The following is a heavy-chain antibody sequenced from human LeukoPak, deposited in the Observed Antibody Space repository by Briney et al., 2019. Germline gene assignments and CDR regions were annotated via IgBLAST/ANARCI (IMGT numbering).Heavy chain of an antibody. Sequence: SETLSLTCTVSGGSLSSYYWSWIRQPPGKGLEWIGYIYYSGSTNYNPSLKSRVTISVDTSKNQFSLKLSSVTAADTAVYYCARLTSPPVDAFDIWGQGTVVTVSS. CDR1: GGSLSSYY. V-gene: IGHV4-59*08. CDR3: ARLTSPPVDAFDI. CDR2: IYYSGST. J-gene: IGHJ3*02.